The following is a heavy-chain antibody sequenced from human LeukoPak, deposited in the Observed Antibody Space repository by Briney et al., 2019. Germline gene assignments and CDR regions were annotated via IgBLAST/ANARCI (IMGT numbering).Heavy chain of an antibody. V-gene: IGHV1-2*06. D-gene: IGHD2-15*01. CDR2: INPNSGGT. Sequence: ASVKVSCKASGYTFTGYYMHWVRQAPGQGLEWMGRINPNSGGTNYTQKFQGRATMTRDKSISTAYMELSRLRSDDTAVYYCARLVVVVAATLSSTVTTTYFDYWGQGTLVTVSS. CDR3: ARLVVVVAATLSSTVTTTYFDY. CDR1: GYTFTGYY. J-gene: IGHJ4*02.